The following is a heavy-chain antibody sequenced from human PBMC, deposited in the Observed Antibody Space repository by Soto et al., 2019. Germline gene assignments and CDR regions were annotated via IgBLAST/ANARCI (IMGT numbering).Heavy chain of an antibody. CDR3: ARRDSSSVVYGMDV. CDR1: GYTFTSYD. D-gene: IGHD3-22*01. CDR2: MNPNSGNT. V-gene: IGHV1-8*01. J-gene: IGHJ6*02. Sequence: ASVKVSCKGSGYTFTSYDINWVRQATGQGLEWMGWMNPNSGNTGYAQKFQGRVTMTRNTSISTAYMELSSLRSEDTAVYYCARRDSSSVVYGMDVWGQGTTVTVS.